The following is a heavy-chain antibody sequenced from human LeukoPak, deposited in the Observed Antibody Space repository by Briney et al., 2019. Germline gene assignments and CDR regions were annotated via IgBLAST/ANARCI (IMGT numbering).Heavy chain of an antibody. J-gene: IGHJ4*02. CDR3: ARDSSRATED. Sequence: PSETLSLTCAVYGGSFSGYYWSWIRQPPGKGLEWIGEINHSGSTNYNPSLKSRVTISVDTSKNQFSLKLSSVTAADTAVYYCARDSSRATEDWGQGTLVTVSS. D-gene: IGHD1-26*01. V-gene: IGHV4-34*01. CDR2: INHSGST. CDR1: GGSFSGYY.